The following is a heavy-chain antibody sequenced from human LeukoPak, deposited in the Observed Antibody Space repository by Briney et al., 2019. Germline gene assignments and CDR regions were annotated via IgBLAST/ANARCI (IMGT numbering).Heavy chain of an antibody. Sequence: ASVKVSCKASGHTFISYYMHWVRQAPGQGLEWMGIINPGGSVTTYAQKFQGRLTLTRDTSTNTFYMELGSLTSEDTAVYYCARGALLPGYSALVGDYWGQGTLVTVSS. CDR2: INPGGSVT. D-gene: IGHD3-9*01. CDR1: GHTFISYY. J-gene: IGHJ4*02. CDR3: ARGALLPGYSALVGDY. V-gene: IGHV1-46*01.